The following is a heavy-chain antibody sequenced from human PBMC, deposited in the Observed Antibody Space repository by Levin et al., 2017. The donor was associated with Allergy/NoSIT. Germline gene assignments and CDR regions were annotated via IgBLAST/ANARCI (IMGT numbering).Heavy chain of an antibody. CDR2: IYYSGST. D-gene: IGHD1-26*01. Sequence: SETLSLTCTVSGGSISSYYWSWIRQPPGKGLEWIGYIYYSGSTNYNPSLKSRVTISVDTSKNQFSLKLSSVTAADTAVYYCARGEPGGVYYGMDVWGQGTTVTVSS. CDR3: ARGEPGGVYYGMDV. J-gene: IGHJ6*02. CDR1: GGSISSYY. V-gene: IGHV4-59*01.